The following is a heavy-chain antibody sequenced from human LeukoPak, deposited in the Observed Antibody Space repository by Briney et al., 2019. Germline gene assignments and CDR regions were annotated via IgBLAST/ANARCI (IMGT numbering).Heavy chain of an antibody. D-gene: IGHD3-9*01. CDR3: AKDDYYDILTGLGTVNDY. CDR2: ISSGGGST. Sequence: AGGSLRLSCAASGFTFSSYAMSGVRQAPGKGLEWVSTISSGGGSTYYADSVKGRFTISRDNSKNTLYLQMNSLRAEDTAVYYCAKDDYYDILTGLGTVNDYWGQGTLVTVSS. V-gene: IGHV3-23*01. CDR1: GFTFSSYA. J-gene: IGHJ4*02.